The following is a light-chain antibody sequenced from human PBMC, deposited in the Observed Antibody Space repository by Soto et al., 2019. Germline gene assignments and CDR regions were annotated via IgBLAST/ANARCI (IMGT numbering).Light chain of an antibody. CDR2: DAS. Sequence: EIVLTQSPATLSLSPGERATLSCRASQSANLYLAWYQQKVGQAPRLLIYDASNRATGIPARFSGSGSGTDFTLTISSLEPEDFAVYFCQQRSNWLSITFGQGTRLEIK. V-gene: IGKV3-11*01. J-gene: IGKJ5*01. CDR1: QSANLY. CDR3: QQRSNWLSIT.